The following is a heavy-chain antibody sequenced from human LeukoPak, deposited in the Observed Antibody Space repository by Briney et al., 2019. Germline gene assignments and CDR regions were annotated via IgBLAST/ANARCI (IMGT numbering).Heavy chain of an antibody. Sequence: GGSLRLSCVASGFTFYSYGMRWVRQAPGKGLEWVSGISGSGGNTNYADSVKGRFTISRDNSKNTLYLQMNSLRAEDTAVYYCAKRPTGEAKNWFDPWGQGTLVTVSS. J-gene: IGHJ5*02. D-gene: IGHD7-27*01. V-gene: IGHV3-23*01. CDR2: ISGSGGNT. CDR3: AKRPTGEAKNWFDP. CDR1: GFTFYSYG.